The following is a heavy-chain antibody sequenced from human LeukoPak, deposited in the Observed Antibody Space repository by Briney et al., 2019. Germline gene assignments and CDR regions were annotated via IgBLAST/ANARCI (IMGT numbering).Heavy chain of an antibody. V-gene: IGHV1-18*01. Sequence: GASVKVSCKASGYTFTSYGISGVGPAPGRGLEGMGWISAYNRNTNYAQKLQGSVTMTTDTSTSTAYMELRSLRSDDTAVYYCARETNYYGSGSPGWFDPWGQGTLVTVSS. CDR3: ARETNYYGSGSPGWFDP. CDR2: ISAYNRNT. D-gene: IGHD3-10*01. J-gene: IGHJ5*02. CDR1: GYTFTSYG.